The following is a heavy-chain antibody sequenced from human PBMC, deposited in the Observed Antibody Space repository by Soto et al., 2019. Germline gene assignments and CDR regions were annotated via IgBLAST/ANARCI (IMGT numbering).Heavy chain of an antibody. CDR2: IDHNGIT. V-gene: IGHV4-4*02. CDR1: GDSISNSKW. CDR3: VRLNRDYYYYGMDV. Sequence: SETLSLTCAVSGDSISNSKWWTWVRQTPGKGLGWIGKIDHNGITNYNPSLESRVTILKDNSKNQLSLKLSSVAGAGSAVYYCVRLNRDYYYYGMDVWGQGATVTVS. J-gene: IGHJ6*02.